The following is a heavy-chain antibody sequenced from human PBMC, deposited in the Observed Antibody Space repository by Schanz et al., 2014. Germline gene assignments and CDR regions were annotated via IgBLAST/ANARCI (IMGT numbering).Heavy chain of an antibody. D-gene: IGHD3-16*01. CDR2: IWYDGNNK. J-gene: IGHJ6*02. CDR3: AKDRQNRVNRVGYYYGMDV. V-gene: IGHV3-33*06. CDR1: GFTFSSYG. Sequence: QVQLVESGGGVVQPGRSLRLSCAASGFTFSSYGMHWVRQAPGKGLEWVAVIWYDGNNKFYADSVKGRFIISRDNSKNTLDLQMNSLRAEDTALYYCAKDRQNRVNRVGYYYGMDVWGQGTTVTVSS.